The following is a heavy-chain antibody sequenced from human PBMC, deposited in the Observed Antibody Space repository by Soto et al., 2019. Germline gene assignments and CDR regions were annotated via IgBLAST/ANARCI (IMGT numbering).Heavy chain of an antibody. CDR2: IWYDGSNK. D-gene: IGHD3-22*01. CDR3: ARDQAPGSYYDSSGYYPQACDY. Sequence: GGSLRLSCAASGFTFSSYGMHWVRQAPGKGLEWVAVIWYDGSNKYYADSVKGQFTISRDNSKNTLYLQMNSLRAEDTAVYYCARDQAPGSYYDSSGYYPQACDYWGQGTLVTVSS. V-gene: IGHV3-33*01. CDR1: GFTFSSYG. J-gene: IGHJ4*02.